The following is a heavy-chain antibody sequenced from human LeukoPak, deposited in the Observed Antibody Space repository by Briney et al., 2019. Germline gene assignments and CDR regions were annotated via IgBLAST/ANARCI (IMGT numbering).Heavy chain of an antibody. J-gene: IGHJ4*02. Sequence: GGSLRLSCAASGFTFSGSAMHWVRQASGKGLEWVGRIRSKANSYATAYAASVKGRFTISRDDSKSTAYLQMNSLKTEDTAVYYCTRNNCSSTSCYDYWGQGTLVTVSS. V-gene: IGHV3-73*01. CDR3: TRNNCSSTSCYDY. D-gene: IGHD2-2*01. CDR2: IRSKANSYAT. CDR1: GFTFSGSA.